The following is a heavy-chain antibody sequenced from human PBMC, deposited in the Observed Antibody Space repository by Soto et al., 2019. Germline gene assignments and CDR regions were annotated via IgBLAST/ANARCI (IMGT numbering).Heavy chain of an antibody. CDR1: GGSFSGYY. D-gene: IGHD6-13*01. Sequence: QVQLQQWGAGLLKPSETLSLTCAVYGGSFSGYYWSWIRQPPGKGLEWIGEINHSGSTNYNPSLTSRVTISVDTSKNQFSLKLSSVTAADTAVYYCARVVAAAGTAGFDYWGQGTLVTVSS. V-gene: IGHV4-34*01. CDR2: INHSGST. CDR3: ARVVAAAGTAGFDY. J-gene: IGHJ4*02.